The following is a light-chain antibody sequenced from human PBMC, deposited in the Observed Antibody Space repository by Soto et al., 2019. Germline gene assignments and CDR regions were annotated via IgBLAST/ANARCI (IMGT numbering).Light chain of an antibody. Sequence: EIVLTQSPGTLSLSPGERATLSCRASQSVSNSYLAWYQQKPGQAPSLLIYGVSSRATGIPDRFSGSGSGTDFTLTISRLEPEDSAVYYCQQYGSSPKTFGQGTKVEIK. CDR2: GVS. CDR1: QSVSNSY. J-gene: IGKJ1*01. V-gene: IGKV3-20*01. CDR3: QQYGSSPKT.